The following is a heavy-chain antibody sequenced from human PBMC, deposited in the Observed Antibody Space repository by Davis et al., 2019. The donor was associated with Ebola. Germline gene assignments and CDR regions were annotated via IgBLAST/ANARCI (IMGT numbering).Heavy chain of an antibody. CDR2: IIPIFGTT. V-gene: IGHV1-69*13. CDR1: GGTFSSYA. CDR3: ARHGLQWLAQHWFDP. Sequence: SVKVSCKASGGTFSSYAISWVRQAPGQGLEWMGGIIPIFGTTNYAQKFQGRVTITADESTSTAYLELSSLRSEDTALYYCARHGLQWLAQHWFDPWGQGTLVTVSS. D-gene: IGHD6-19*01. J-gene: IGHJ5*02.